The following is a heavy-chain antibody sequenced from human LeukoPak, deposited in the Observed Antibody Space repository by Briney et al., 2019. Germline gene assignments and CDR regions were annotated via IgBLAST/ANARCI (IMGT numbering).Heavy chain of an antibody. J-gene: IGHJ4*02. D-gene: IGHD3-22*01. CDR3: ARAGHYDSSGYVDY. Sequence: SETLSLTCAVYGGSFSGYYWSWIRQPPGKGLEWIGEINHSGGTNYNPSLKSRVTISVDTSKNQFSLKLSSVTAADTAVYYCARAGHYDSSGYVDYWGQGTLVTVSS. CDR2: INHSGGT. V-gene: IGHV4-34*01. CDR1: GGSFSGYY.